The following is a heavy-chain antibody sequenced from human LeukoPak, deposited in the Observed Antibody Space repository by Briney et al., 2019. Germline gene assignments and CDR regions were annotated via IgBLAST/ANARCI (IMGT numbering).Heavy chain of an antibody. J-gene: IGHJ4*02. Sequence: GGSLRLSCAASGSTFSSYAMHWVRQAPGKGLEWVAVISYDGSNKYYADSVKGRFTISRDNSKNTLYLQMNSLRAEDTAVYYCARIEVGPYYFDYWGQGTLVTASS. CDR2: ISYDGSNK. CDR1: GSTFSSYA. CDR3: ARIEVGPYYFDY. V-gene: IGHV3-30*04.